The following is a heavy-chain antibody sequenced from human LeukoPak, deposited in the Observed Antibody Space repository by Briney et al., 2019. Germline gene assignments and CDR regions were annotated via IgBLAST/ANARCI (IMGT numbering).Heavy chain of an antibody. CDR1: GFTFSSYA. Sequence: GGSLRLSCAASGFTFSSYAMSWVRQAPGKGLEWVSAISGSGGSTYYADSVKGRFTISRDNSKNTLYLQMNSLRAEDTAVYYCAKVPEAYCGGDCYFDYWGQGTLVTVSS. V-gene: IGHV3-23*01. D-gene: IGHD2-21*02. J-gene: IGHJ4*02. CDR2: ISGSGGST. CDR3: AKVPEAYCGGDCYFDY.